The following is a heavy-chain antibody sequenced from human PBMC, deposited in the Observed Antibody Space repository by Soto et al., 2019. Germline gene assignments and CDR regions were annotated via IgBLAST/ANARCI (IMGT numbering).Heavy chain of an antibody. CDR3: ARDIVITFGGVIARGAFDI. Sequence: PGGSLRLSCAASGFTFSSYSMNWVRQAPGKGLEWVSSISSSSSYIYYADSVKGRFTISRDNAKNSLYLQMNSLRAEDTAVYYCARDIVITFGGVIARGAFDIWGQGTMVTV. J-gene: IGHJ3*02. CDR2: ISSSSSYI. CDR1: GFTFSSYS. D-gene: IGHD3-16*02. V-gene: IGHV3-21*01.